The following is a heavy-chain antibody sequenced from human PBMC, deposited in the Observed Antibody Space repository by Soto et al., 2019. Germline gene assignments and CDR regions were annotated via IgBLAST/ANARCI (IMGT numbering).Heavy chain of an antibody. D-gene: IGHD2-15*01. CDR1: GDYIGSGESY. Sequence: QLHLQESGPGLVKPSETLSLSCSLSGDYIGSGESYWAWIRQSPGKGLEWMGSISHRGITDYNPALNSRVTIYIETSTNQFSLSSTSVSASDPAVYYCARHSRCSPGVQFEHWGQGTLITVSS. J-gene: IGHJ4*02. CDR2: ISHRGIT. CDR3: ARHSRCSPGVQFEH. V-gene: IGHV4-39*01.